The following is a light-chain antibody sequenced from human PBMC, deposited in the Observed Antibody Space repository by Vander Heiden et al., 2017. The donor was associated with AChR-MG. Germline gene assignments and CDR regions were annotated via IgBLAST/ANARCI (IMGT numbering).Light chain of an antibody. CDR1: TSDVGSFTL. V-gene: IGLV2-23*01. Sequence: QSALTQPASVSGSPGQSLTLSCSGTTSDVGSFTLVSWYQQHPGKAPKLMIYEGKKRPSGVSNRFSGSKSGNTASLTISGLQAEDEADYYCCSYAGSSTYVFGTGTKVTVL. CDR3: CSYAGSSTYV. J-gene: IGLJ1*01. CDR2: EGK.